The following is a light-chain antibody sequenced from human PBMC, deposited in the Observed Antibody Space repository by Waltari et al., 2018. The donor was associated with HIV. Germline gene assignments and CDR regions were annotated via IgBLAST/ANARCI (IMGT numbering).Light chain of an antibody. J-gene: IGLJ1*01. CDR2: EVN. CDR1: SSDVGGYKY. V-gene: IGLV2-8*01. Sequence: QSALTQPPSASGSPGQSVTISCTGTSSDVGGYKYVAWYQQHPDKAPKRILFEVNKRPSGVPDRFSGSKSGNTASLTVSGLQADDEADYYCSSYAGSKNPYVFGTGTTVTVL. CDR3: SSYAGSKNPYV.